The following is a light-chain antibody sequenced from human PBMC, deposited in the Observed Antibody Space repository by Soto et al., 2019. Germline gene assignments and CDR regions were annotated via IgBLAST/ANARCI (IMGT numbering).Light chain of an antibody. V-gene: IGKV3-15*01. CDR3: QQYNNWPPIT. CDR2: GAS. Sequence: MTQSPSTLSASVGDRSTLSCRAIQSVSSTYLAWYQQKPGQAPRLLIYGASTRATGIPARFSGSGSGTEFTLTISSLQSEDFAVYYCQQYNNWPPITFGQGTRLEI. CDR1: QSVSSTY. J-gene: IGKJ5*01.